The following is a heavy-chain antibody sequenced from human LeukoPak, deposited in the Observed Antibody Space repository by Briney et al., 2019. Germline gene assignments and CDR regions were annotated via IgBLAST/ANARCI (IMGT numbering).Heavy chain of an antibody. CDR1: GFTFSSYG. V-gene: IGHV3-33*06. J-gene: IGHJ4*02. Sequence: GGSLRLSCAASGFTFSSYGMHWVRQAPGKGLEWVAVIWYDGSNKCYADSVKGRFTISRDNSKNTLYLQMNSLRAEDTAVYYCAKEKARNYYDSSGYGYWGQGTLVTVSS. D-gene: IGHD3-22*01. CDR2: IWYDGSNK. CDR3: AKEKARNYYDSSGYGY.